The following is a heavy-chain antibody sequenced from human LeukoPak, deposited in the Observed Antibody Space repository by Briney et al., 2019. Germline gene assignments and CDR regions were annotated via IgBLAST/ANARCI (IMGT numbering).Heavy chain of an antibody. CDR1: GFTFSSYA. D-gene: IGHD2-15*01. V-gene: IGHV3-30*04. Sequence: PGGSLRLSCAASGFTFSSYAMHWVRQAPGKGLEWVAVISYDGSNKYYADSVKGRFTISRDNSKNTLYLQMNSLRAEDTAVYYCARDLVYCSGGSCYSGDAFDIWGQGTMVTVSS. CDR3: ARDLVYCSGGSCYSGDAFDI. J-gene: IGHJ3*02. CDR2: ISYDGSNK.